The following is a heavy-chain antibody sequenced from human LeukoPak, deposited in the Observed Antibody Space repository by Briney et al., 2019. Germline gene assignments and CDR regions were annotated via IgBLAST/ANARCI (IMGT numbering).Heavy chain of an antibody. V-gene: IGHV4-39*01. J-gene: IGHJ4*02. Sequence: SETLSLTCTVSGGSISSSSYYWGWIRQPPGKGLEWIGSIYYSGSTYYNPSLKSRVTISVDTSKNQFSLKLSSVTAADTAVYYCARQGSGWHYYYFDYWGQGTLVTVSS. CDR2: IYYSGST. CDR1: GGSISSSSYY. CDR3: ARQGSGWHYYYFDY. D-gene: IGHD6-19*01.